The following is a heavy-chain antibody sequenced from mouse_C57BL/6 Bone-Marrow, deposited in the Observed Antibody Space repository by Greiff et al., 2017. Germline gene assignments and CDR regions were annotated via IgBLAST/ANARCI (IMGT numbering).Heavy chain of an antibody. V-gene: IGHV4-1*02. CDR1: GVDFSRYW. Sequence: TASGVDFSRYWMSWVRQAPGKGLEWIGEINPDSSTINYTPSLKDKFIISRDNAKNTLYLQMSKVRSEDTALYYCATNWDVGYWGQGTTLTVSS. CDR3: ATNWDVGY. J-gene: IGHJ2*01. CDR2: INPDSSTI. D-gene: IGHD4-1*02.